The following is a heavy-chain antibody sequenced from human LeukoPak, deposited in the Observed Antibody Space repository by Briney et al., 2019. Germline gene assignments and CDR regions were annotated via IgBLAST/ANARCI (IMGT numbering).Heavy chain of an antibody. V-gene: IGHV4-61*02. D-gene: IGHD3/OR15-3a*01. Sequence: PSETLSLICTLSGGSISSASYFWHWVRQPAGKGLEWIGRMYTSGSTNYNPSLKSRVTISVDTSKNQFSLKLSSVTAADTAVYYCARARFLDRAGGTPEYWGQGTLVTVSS. CDR1: GGSISSASYF. CDR2: MYTSGST. CDR3: ARARFLDRAGGTPEY. J-gene: IGHJ4*02.